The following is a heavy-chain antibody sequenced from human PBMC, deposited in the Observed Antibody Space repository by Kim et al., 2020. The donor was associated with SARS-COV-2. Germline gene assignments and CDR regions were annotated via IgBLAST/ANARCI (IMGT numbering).Heavy chain of an antibody. CDR2: ISWNSGSI. CDR3: AKVLSTVTSYGMDV. V-gene: IGHV3-9*01. CDR1: GFSFDDYA. J-gene: IGHJ6*02. Sequence: GGSLRLSCAASGFSFDDYAMHWVRQVPGKGLEWVSGISWNSGSIDYADSVKGRFTVSRDNAKNSLYLQMDSLRPEDTAFYYCAKVLSTVTSYGMDVWGQGTTVTVSS. D-gene: IGHD4-17*01.